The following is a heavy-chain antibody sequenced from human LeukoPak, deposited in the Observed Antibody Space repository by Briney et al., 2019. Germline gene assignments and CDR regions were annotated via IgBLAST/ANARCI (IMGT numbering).Heavy chain of an antibody. CDR3: ARTNDILTGYSSPDY. J-gene: IGHJ4*02. V-gene: IGHV1-69*13. CDR1: GGTFSSYA. Sequence: SVKVSCKASGGTFSSYAISWVRQAPGQGLEWTGGIIPIFGTANYAQKFQGRVTITADESTSTAYMELSSLRSEDTAVYYCARTNDILTGYSSPDYWGQGTLVTVSS. D-gene: IGHD3-9*01. CDR2: IIPIFGTA.